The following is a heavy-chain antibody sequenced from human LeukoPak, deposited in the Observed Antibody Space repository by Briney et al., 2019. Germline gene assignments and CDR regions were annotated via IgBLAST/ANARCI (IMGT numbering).Heavy chain of an antibody. V-gene: IGHV4-59*01. D-gene: IGHD4-17*01. Sequence: SETLSLTCTVSGGSISSYYWSWIRQPPGKGLEWIGYIYYSGSTNYNPSLKSRVTISVDTSKNQFSLKLSSVTAADTAVYYCARATVTQDHDAFDIWGQGTMVTVSS. J-gene: IGHJ3*02. CDR3: ARATVTQDHDAFDI. CDR1: GGSISSYY. CDR2: IYYSGST.